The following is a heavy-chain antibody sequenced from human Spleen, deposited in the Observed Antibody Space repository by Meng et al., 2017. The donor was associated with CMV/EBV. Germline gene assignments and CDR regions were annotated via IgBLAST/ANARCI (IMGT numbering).Heavy chain of an antibody. D-gene: IGHD2-8*01. Sequence: SSVKVSCKPSGGTFSNYAINWVRQAPGQGLEWMGGIIPLFATSNYAKKFRGRVTITTDESTNTGYLELSSLRSEDTAVYYCARGVGKVGGVGYYYYIMDVWGQGTTVTVSS. CDR1: GGTFSNYA. CDR2: IIPLFATS. CDR3: ARGVGKVGGVGYYYYIMDV. V-gene: IGHV1-69*05. J-gene: IGHJ6*02.